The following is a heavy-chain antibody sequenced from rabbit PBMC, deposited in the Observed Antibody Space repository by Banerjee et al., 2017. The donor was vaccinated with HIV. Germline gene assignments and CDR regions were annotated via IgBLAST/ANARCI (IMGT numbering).Heavy chain of an antibody. CDR1: GFSFSSGYD. CDR3: ARDTYGDDGFATGFNL. CDR2: IYAGSSGST. J-gene: IGHJ4*01. V-gene: IGHV1S40*01. D-gene: IGHD2-1*01. Sequence: QSLEESGGGLVKPGASLTLTCTASGFSFSSGYDMCWVRQAPGKGLEWIGCIYAGSSGSTYHANWAEGRFTISKTSSTTVTLQMTSLTAADTATYFCARDTYGDDGFATGFNLWGQGTLVTVS.